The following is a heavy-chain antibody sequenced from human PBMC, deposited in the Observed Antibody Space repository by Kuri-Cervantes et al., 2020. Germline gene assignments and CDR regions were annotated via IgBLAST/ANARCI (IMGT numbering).Heavy chain of an antibody. J-gene: IGHJ6*02. Sequence: GESLKISCAASGFTFSSYWMSWVRQAPGKGLEWVSAISGSGGSTYYADSVKGRFTISRDNSKNTLYLQMNSLRAEDTAVYYCAKKRGRYYYYGMDVWGQGTTVTVSS. CDR2: ISGSGGST. CDR3: AKKRGRYYYYGMDV. CDR1: GFTFSSYW. V-gene: IGHV3-23*01. D-gene: IGHD2-15*01.